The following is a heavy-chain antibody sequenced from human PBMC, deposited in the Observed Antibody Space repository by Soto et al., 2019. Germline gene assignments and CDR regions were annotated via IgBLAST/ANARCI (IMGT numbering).Heavy chain of an antibody. J-gene: IGHJ4*02. CDR2: INPSGGST. CDR1: GYTFTSYY. Sequence: QVRLVQSGAEVKKPGASVKVSCKASGYTFTSYYMHWVRQAPGQGLEWLGVINPSGGSTSYAQKFQGRVTMTRDTSTSTVYMELSSLGSEDTAVYYCARGGALGSGPYLWAFDYWGQGTLVTVSS. V-gene: IGHV1-46*03. CDR3: ARGGALGSGPYLWAFDY. D-gene: IGHD3-10*01.